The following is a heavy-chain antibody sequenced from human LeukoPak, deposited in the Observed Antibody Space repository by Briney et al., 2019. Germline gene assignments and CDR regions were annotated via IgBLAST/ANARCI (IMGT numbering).Heavy chain of an antibody. Sequence: GGSLRLSCAASGFTFSSYAVSWVRQAPGKGLEWVSAISGSGGSTYYADSVKGRFTISRDNSKNTLYLQMNSLRAEDTAVYYCAKLQEVAGFYSSGPVDYWGQGTMVTVSS. CDR1: GFTFSSYA. V-gene: IGHV3-23*01. CDR3: AKLQEVAGFYSSGPVDY. D-gene: IGHD6-19*01. J-gene: IGHJ4*02. CDR2: ISGSGGST.